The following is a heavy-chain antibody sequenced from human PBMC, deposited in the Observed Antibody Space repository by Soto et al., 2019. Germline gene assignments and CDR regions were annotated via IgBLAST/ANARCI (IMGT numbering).Heavy chain of an antibody. CDR1: GASVNSGSYY. CDR3: ARPGDLYGVGPNNWFDP. Sequence: SETLSLTCSVSGASVNSGSYYWGWIRQPPGKGLEWIGSNYHSGNTYYNPSLKGRVTMLVDTSKNQFSLKLNSVTASDTAVYYCARPGDLYGVGPNNWFDPWGQGTLVTVYS. V-gene: IGHV4-39*01. D-gene: IGHD4-17*01. CDR2: NYHSGNT. J-gene: IGHJ5*02.